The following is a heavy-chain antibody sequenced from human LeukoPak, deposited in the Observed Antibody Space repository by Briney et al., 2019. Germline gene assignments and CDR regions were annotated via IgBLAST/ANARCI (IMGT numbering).Heavy chain of an antibody. V-gene: IGHV3-7*01. J-gene: IGHJ3*02. D-gene: IGHD6-19*01. CDR2: IKEDGTAK. CDR1: GFTFSSSW. Sequence: GGSLRLSCAASGFTFSSSWMAWVRQAPGKGLEWVGNIKEDGTAKNYVVSVRGRFTISRDNAKNSLYLQMNSLRGEDTAVYYCTRDRGCNAFDIWGQGTMVTVSS. CDR3: TRDRGCNAFDI.